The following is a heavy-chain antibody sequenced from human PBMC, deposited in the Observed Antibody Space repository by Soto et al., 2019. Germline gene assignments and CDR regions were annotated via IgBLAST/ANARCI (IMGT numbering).Heavy chain of an antibody. CDR3: ARSGYCGGDCYIRV. V-gene: IGHV4-59*05. CDR1: GGSISTDY. Sequence: PSETLSLTCTVSGGSISTDYWSWIRQPPGKGLEWIGSIYYSGSTYYNPSLKSRVTISVDTSKNQFSLKLSSVTAADTAVYYCARSGYCGGDCYIRVWGQGTLVTVSS. CDR2: IYYSGST. J-gene: IGHJ4*02. D-gene: IGHD2-21*02.